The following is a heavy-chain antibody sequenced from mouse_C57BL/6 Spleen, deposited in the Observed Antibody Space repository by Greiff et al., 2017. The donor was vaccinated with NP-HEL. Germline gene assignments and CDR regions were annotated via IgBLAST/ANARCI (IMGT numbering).Heavy chain of an antibody. Sequence: DVQLVESGGGLVKPGASLKLSCAASGFTFSSYAMSWVRQTPEKRLEWVATISDGGSYTYYPDNVKGRFTISRDNAKNNLYLQMSHLKSEDTAMYYCARGGQFGYWGQGTTLTVSS. D-gene: IGHD3-3*01. J-gene: IGHJ2*01. V-gene: IGHV5-4*01. CDR1: GFTFSSYA. CDR2: ISDGGSYT. CDR3: ARGGQFGY.